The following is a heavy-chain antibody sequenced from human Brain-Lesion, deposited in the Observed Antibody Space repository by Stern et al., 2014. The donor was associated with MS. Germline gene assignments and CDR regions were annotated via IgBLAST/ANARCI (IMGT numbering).Heavy chain of an antibody. V-gene: IGHV4-61*02. CDR2: IFNSGST. CDR1: GGSISSGGYY. J-gene: IGHJ6*02. D-gene: IGHD2-2*01. CDR3: ARGRVVPGFQYYATDV. Sequence: QLQLQESGPGLVKPSQTLSLSCTVSGGSISSGGYYWSWIRQPAGKGLEWIGRIFNSGSTRYNPSLKSRFTISIDPSKNQFSLRLNSMTAADTAVYYCARGRVVPGFQYYATDVWGQGTTVIVSS.